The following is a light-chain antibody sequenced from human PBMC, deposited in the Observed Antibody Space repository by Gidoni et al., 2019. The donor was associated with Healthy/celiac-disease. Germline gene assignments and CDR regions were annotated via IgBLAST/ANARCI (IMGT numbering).Light chain of an antibody. V-gene: IGKV3-15*01. Sequence: EIVMTQSPATLSVSPGERATLSCRASQSVSSNLAWYQEKPGQAPRRRIYGASTRATGIPARFSGSGSGTEFTLTISSLQSEDFSVYYCQQYNNWLYTFGQGTKLEIK. CDR1: QSVSSN. J-gene: IGKJ2*01. CDR2: GAS. CDR3: QQYNNWLYT.